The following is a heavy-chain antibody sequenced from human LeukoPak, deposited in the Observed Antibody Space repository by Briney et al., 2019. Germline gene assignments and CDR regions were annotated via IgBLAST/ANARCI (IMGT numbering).Heavy chain of an antibody. Sequence: SQTLSLTCTVCGGSISSGDYYWSWIRQPPGKGLEWIGYIYYSGSTYYNPSLKSRVTISVDTSKNQFSLKLSSVTAADTAVYYCARVKTIGWFDPWGQGTLVTVSS. V-gene: IGHV4-30-4*01. CDR2: IYYSGST. CDR3: ARVKTIGWFDP. J-gene: IGHJ5*02. D-gene: IGHD4/OR15-4a*01. CDR1: GGSISSGDYY.